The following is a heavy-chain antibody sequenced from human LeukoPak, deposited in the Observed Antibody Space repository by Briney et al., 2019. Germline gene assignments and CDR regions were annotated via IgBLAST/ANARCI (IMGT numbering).Heavy chain of an antibody. V-gene: IGHV3-30*02. D-gene: IGHD3-9*01. CDR1: GFTLNNYG. Sequence: GGSLRLSCAASGFTLNNYGMNWVRQAPGKGLEWAAFIRYDGSNKYYADSVKVRFTISRDNSKNTLYLQMNSLTAEYTAVYYCAKGVYFDWLSPFDCWGQGTLVTVSS. CDR2: IRYDGSNK. CDR3: AKGVYFDWLSPFDC. J-gene: IGHJ4*02.